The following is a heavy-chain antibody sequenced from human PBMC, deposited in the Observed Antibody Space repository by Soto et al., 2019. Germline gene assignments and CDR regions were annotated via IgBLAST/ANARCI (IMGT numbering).Heavy chain of an antibody. Sequence: EVQLLESGGGLVQPGGSLRLSCAASGFTFSTYAMSWVRQAPGKGLEWVSKIINSGGSTYYAASVKGRFTISRANSKNTLYLQMNSLRAEDTAVYYCATGQQLGYWGQGTLVTVSS. CDR3: ATGQQLGY. D-gene: IGHD6-13*01. CDR2: IINSGGST. V-gene: IGHV3-23*01. CDR1: GFTFSTYA. J-gene: IGHJ4*02.